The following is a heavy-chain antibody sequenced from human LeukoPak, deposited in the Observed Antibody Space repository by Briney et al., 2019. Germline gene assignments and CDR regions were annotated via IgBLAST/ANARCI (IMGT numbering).Heavy chain of an antibody. CDR3: ARGNAFYSSGWMNWFDP. CDR1: GYTFTSYD. CDR2: MNPNSGNT. D-gene: IGHD6-19*01. V-gene: IGHV1-8*01. J-gene: IGHJ5*02. Sequence: ASVKVSCKASGYTFTSYDINWVRQATGQGLEWMGWMNPNSGNTGYAQKFQGRVTMTRNTSISTAYMELSGLRSEDTAVYYCARGNAFYSSGWMNWFDPWGQGTLVTVSS.